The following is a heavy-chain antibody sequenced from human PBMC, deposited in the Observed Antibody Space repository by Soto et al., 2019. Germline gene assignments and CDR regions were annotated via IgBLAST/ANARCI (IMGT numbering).Heavy chain of an antibody. CDR3: ATAEVDY. Sequence: GGSLRLSCAASGFTFGDYWMHWVRQPPGKGPEWVSRMTGDGRTTQYADSVKGRFTASRDNAKSTLYLQMNSLGAEDTAVYYCATAEVDYWGTGTLVTVSS. J-gene: IGHJ4*02. V-gene: IGHV3-74*03. CDR1: GFTFGDYW. CDR2: MTGDGRTT.